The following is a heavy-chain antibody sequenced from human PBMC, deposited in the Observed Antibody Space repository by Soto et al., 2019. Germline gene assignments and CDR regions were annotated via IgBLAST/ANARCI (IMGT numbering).Heavy chain of an antibody. CDR1: GFSFSDNL. V-gene: IGHV1-3*01. D-gene: IGHD2-8*02. J-gene: IGHJ3*01. Sequence: VQSGAEVRKPGGSVIISCRASGFSFSDNLINWVRQAPGQSLEWMGWINPDNGNTRDSQTFQGRVTIASHSTASIAYVEVMDLTSKDTAAYDCARYILSDGPRAGEAFDVWGQGTMVTVSS. CDR2: INPDNGNT. CDR3: ARYILSDGPRAGEAFDV.